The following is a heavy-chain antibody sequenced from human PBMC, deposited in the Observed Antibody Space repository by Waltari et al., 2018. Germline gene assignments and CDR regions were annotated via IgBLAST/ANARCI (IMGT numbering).Heavy chain of an antibody. CDR1: GDSIRSYY. D-gene: IGHD5-12*01. V-gene: IGHV4-4*07. CDR2: MHTGGSS. Sequence: QVQLQESGPGLVKPSETLSLTCTVSGDSIRSYYWSWIRQSAGKGLEWIGRMHTGGSSWYNPSLRSRVTMSTDTSKNQISLKLNSVTAADTAVYYCARDGVGLRFLYWGQGTLVTVSS. J-gene: IGHJ4*02. CDR3: ARDGVGLRFLY.